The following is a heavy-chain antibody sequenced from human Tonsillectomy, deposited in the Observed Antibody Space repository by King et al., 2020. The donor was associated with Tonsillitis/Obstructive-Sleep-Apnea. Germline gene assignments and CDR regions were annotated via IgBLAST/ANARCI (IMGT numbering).Heavy chain of an antibody. CDR2: IYLVDDK. CDR1: GFSLSTCGVG. CDR3: ARARDYFDSCGYFYGADY. J-gene: IGHJ4*02. V-gene: IGHV2-5*02. D-gene: IGHD3-22*01. Sequence: TLKESGPTLVKPTQTLTLTCSFSGFSLSTCGVGVGWIRQPPGKALEWLALIYLVDDKRYSPSLKSRPTITKDTSKNQVVLAMTNMDPVDTATYYCARARDYFDSCGYFYGADYWGQGTLVTVSS.